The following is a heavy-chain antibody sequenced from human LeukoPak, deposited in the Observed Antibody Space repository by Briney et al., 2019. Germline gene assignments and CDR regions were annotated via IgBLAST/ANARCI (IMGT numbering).Heavy chain of an antibody. CDR1: GFTFSSYW. V-gene: IGHV3-7*01. D-gene: IGHD3-10*01. Sequence: GGSLRLSCAASGFTFSSYWMSWVRQAPGKGLEWVANIKQDGSEKYYVDSAKGRFTISRDNAKNSLYLQMNSLRAEDTAVYYCARNYYGSGTSWFDPWGQGTLVTVSS. CDR3: ARNYYGSGTSWFDP. CDR2: IKQDGSEK. J-gene: IGHJ5*02.